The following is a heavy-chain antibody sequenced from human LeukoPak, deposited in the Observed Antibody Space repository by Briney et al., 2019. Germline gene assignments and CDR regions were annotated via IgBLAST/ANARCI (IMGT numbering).Heavy chain of an antibody. D-gene: IGHD3-10*01. CDR1: GFTFRSYE. V-gene: IGHV3-48*03. CDR3: ARGGGYYGSGNLHYYYYGMYV. J-gene: IGHJ6*02. Sequence: GGSLRLSCAASGFTFRSYEMNWVRPAPGKGLEWVSYISSSGNTIYSAASVKGRFTTSRYNAKNSLYLQMNSLRAEDTAVYYCARGGGYYGSGNLHYYYYGMYVWGQGTTVTASS. CDR2: ISSSGNTI.